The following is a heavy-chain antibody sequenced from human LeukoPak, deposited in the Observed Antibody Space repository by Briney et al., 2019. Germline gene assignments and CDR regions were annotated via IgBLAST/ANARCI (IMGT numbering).Heavy chain of an antibody. V-gene: IGHV4-39*07. CDR1: GGSISSSSYY. CDR2: FYYGGST. CDR3: ARVLIWFGQLQNWFDP. Sequence: PSETLSLTCTVSGGSISSSSYYWAWIRQPPGKGLEWIGTFYYGGSTYHNPSLKSRVTISVDTSKNQFSLRLTSVTAADTAVYYCARVLIWFGQLQNWFDPWGPGTLVTVSS. D-gene: IGHD3-10*01. J-gene: IGHJ5*02.